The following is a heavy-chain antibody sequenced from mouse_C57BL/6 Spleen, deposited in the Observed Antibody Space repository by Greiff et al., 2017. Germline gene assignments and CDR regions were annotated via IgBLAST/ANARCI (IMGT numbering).Heavy chain of an antibody. D-gene: IGHD4-1*01. CDR3: ARRGGLTGTVDY. CDR2: IYPGSGST. J-gene: IGHJ2*01. V-gene: IGHV1-55*01. Sequence: QVQLQQPGAELVKPGASVKMSCKASGYTFTSYWITWVKQRPGQGLEWIGDIYPGSGSTNYNEKFKSKATLTVDTSSSTAYMQLSSLTSEDSAVYYCARRGGLTGTVDYWGQGTTLTVSS. CDR1: GYTFTSYW.